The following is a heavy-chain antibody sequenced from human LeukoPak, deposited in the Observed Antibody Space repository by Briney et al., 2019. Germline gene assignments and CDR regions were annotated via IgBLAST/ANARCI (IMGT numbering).Heavy chain of an antibody. D-gene: IGHD6-13*01. CDR2: IYSGGST. J-gene: IGHJ3*02. CDR3: ASGGDSSSWYNIGAFDI. CDR1: GFTVSSNY. V-gene: IGHV3-53*01. Sequence: PGGSLRLSCAASGFTVSSNYMSWVRQAPGKGLEWVSVIYSGGSTYYADSVKGRFTISRDNSKNTLYLQMNSLRAEDTAVYYCASGGDSSSWYNIGAFDIWGQGTMVTVSS.